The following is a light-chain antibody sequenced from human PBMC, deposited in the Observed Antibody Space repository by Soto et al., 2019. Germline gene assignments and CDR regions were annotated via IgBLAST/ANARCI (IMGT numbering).Light chain of an antibody. CDR2: SDD. CDR1: NSNIGRYS. V-gene: IGLV1-44*01. CDR3: AAWDDNLNGPL. Sequence: QSVLTQPPSLSGTPGQRVTISVSGSNSNIGRYSVTGYQPFPGPAPKILIYSDDERPSGVPDRFSGSKSGTSASLAISGLQSEDEAEYYCAAWDDNLNGPLFGGGTKLTVL. J-gene: IGLJ3*02.